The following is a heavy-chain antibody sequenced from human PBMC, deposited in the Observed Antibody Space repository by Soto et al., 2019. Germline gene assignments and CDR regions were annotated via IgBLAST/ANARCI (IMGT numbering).Heavy chain of an antibody. D-gene: IGHD2-21*01. V-gene: IGHV2-5*02. J-gene: IGHJ5*02. CDR3: AHPHANCGYAWRYDP. CDR1: VFSLTNKLVC. Sequence: SGPTRVNPTHTLTLTLNFSVFSLTNKLVCLVLIRLRPRKALEWLGIIYWEYDKRYRPSLNNRLTITKDTSKNQVVLTMTNVDTVDTANYYCAHPHANCGYAWRYDPRGKG. CDR2: IYWEYDK.